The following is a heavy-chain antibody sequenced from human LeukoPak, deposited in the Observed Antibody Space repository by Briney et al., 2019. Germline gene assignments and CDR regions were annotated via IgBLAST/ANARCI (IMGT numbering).Heavy chain of an antibody. CDR1: GYTFTGYY. CDR2: INPNSGGT. Sequence: GASVKVSCKASGYTFTGYYMHWVRQAPGQGLEWMGWINPNSGGTNYAQKFQGRVTMTRDTSISTAYMELSRLRSDDTAVYYCATGNSDYGGQYHFDYWGQGTLVTVSS. V-gene: IGHV1-2*02. J-gene: IGHJ4*02. D-gene: IGHD4-23*01. CDR3: ATGNSDYGGQYHFDY.